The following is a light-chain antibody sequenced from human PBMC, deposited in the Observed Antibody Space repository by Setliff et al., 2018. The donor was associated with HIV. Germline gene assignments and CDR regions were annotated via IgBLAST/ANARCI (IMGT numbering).Light chain of an antibody. CDR1: NSNIGAGYH. Sequence: QSALTQPPSVSGAPGQRIIISCTGNNSNIGAGYHVHWYQHLPGTAPKLIIHRNNNRPSGVPDRLSGSKSGTSASLAITGLQAEDEADYYCQSYDTNLSVVFGGGTKVTVL. J-gene: IGLJ2*01. CDR3: QSYDTNLSVV. CDR2: RNN. V-gene: IGLV1-40*01.